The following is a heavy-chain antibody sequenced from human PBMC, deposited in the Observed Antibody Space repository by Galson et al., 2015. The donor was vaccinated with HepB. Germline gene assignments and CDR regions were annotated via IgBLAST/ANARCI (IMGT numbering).Heavy chain of an antibody. Sequence: VKVSCKASGYTFTSYYMHWVRQAPGQGLEWMGIINPSGGSTSYAQKFQGRVTMTRDTSTSTVYMELSSLRSEDTAVYYCARDPPNSGSYLERMGDYWGQGTLVTVSS. J-gene: IGHJ4*02. V-gene: IGHV1-46*01. CDR1: GYTFTSYY. CDR2: INPSGGST. D-gene: IGHD1-26*01. CDR3: ARDPPNSGSYLERMGDY.